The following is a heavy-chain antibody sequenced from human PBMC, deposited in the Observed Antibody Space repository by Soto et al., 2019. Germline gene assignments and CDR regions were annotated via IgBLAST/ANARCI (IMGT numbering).Heavy chain of an antibody. Sequence: ASVKVSCKASGYTFTSYGISWVRQAPGQGLEWMGWISAYNGNTNYAQKLQGRVTMATDTSTSTAYMELRSLRSDDTAVYYCARDGRIVVVPAGRDYYYYGMDVWGQGTTVTVSS. CDR1: GYTFTSYG. V-gene: IGHV1-18*04. J-gene: IGHJ6*02. D-gene: IGHD2-2*01. CDR3: ARDGRIVVVPAGRDYYYYGMDV. CDR2: ISAYNGNT.